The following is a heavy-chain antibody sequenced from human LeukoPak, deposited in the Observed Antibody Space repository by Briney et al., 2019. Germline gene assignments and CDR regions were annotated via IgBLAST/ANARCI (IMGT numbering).Heavy chain of an antibody. CDR3: AKDFSNSGFNY. D-gene: IGHD3-22*01. CDR1: GFTFRTYG. J-gene: IGHJ4*02. Sequence: RGSLRLSCAASGFTFRTYGMHWVRQAPGKGLEWVTLISNDGTYEDYADSVKGRFTISRDNSKNTLYLQMNSLGAEDTAVYYCAKDFSNSGFNYWGQGILVTVSS. V-gene: IGHV3-30*18. CDR2: ISNDGTYE.